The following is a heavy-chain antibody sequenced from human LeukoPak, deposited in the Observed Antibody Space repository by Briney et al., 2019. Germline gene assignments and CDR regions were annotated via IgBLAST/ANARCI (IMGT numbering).Heavy chain of an antibody. J-gene: IGHJ4*02. Sequence: ENLSPTCAVYGGSLRCYYWSWIRQPPGKGPEWIGEINHSGSTNYNPSLKSRVTISVDTSKNQFSLKLSSVTAADTAVYYCVEAVAGTGFDYWGQGTLVTVSS. D-gene: IGHD6-19*01. CDR1: GGSLRCYY. CDR3: VEAVAGTGFDY. CDR2: INHSGST. V-gene: IGHV4-34*01.